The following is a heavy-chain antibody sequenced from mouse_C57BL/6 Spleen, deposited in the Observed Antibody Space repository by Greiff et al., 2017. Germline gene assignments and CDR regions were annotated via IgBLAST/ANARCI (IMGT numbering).Heavy chain of an antibody. Sequence: EVKLMESGGGLVKPGGSLKLSCAASGFTFSSYAMSWVRQTPEKRLAWVATISDGGSYTYYPDNVKGRFTISRDNAKNNLYLQMSHLKFEDTAMYYCARENWDRYFDVWGTGTTGTVSS. CDR1: GFTFSSYA. V-gene: IGHV5-4*01. D-gene: IGHD4-1*01. CDR2: ISDGGSYT. CDR3: ARENWDRYFDV. J-gene: IGHJ1*03.